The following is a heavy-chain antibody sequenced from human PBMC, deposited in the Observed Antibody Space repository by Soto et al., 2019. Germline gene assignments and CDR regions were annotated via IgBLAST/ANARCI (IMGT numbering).Heavy chain of an antibody. Sequence: ASVNVSCKASGYTFTSYDINWVRQATGQGLEWMGWMNPNSGNTGYAQKFQGRVTMTRNTSISTAYMELSSLRSKDTAVYYCARGPGWFGEFHWFDPWGQGTLVTVSS. J-gene: IGHJ5*02. CDR2: MNPNSGNT. CDR3: ARGPGWFGEFHWFDP. V-gene: IGHV1-8*01. D-gene: IGHD3-10*01. CDR1: GYTFTSYD.